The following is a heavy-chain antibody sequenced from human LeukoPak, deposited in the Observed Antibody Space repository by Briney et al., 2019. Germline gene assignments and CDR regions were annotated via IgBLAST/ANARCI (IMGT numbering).Heavy chain of an antibody. CDR2: IYHSGNT. Sequence: PSETLSLTCSVSGYSISSGYYWGWIRPPPGKGLEWIGIIYHSGNTLYNPSLKSRVAISVDTSKNQFSLKLSSVTAADTAVYYCARASTYYYGSGSYLAPYYYYYYMDVWGKGTTVTVSS. J-gene: IGHJ6*03. CDR1: GYSISSGYY. CDR3: ARASTYYYGSGSYLAPYYYYYYMDV. V-gene: IGHV4-38-2*02. D-gene: IGHD3-10*01.